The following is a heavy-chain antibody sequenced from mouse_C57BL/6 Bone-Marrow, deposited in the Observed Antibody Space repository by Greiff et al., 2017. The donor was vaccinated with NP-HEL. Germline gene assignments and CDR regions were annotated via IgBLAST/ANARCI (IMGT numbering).Heavy chain of an antibody. J-gene: IGHJ3*01. CDR2: IYPRSGNT. CDR1: GYTFTSYG. Sequence: VKLQESGAELARPGASVKLSCKASGYTFTSYGISWVKQRTGQGLEWIGEIYPRSGNTYYNEKFKGKATLTADKSSSTAYMELRSLTSEDSAVYFCARGGITTVVPFAYWGQGTLVTVSA. D-gene: IGHD1-1*01. CDR3: ARGGITTVVPFAY. V-gene: IGHV1-81*01.